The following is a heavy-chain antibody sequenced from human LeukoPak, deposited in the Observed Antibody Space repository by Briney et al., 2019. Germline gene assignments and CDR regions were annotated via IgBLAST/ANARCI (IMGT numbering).Heavy chain of an antibody. Sequence: GGSLRLSCAASGFTFSSFDMNWVRQAPGKGLEWVSSISTSSRYIYYRDSVKGRFTISRDDAKNSLYLKMNRLRVEDTAVYYWARADCSGTTCYLRRSWFDPWGEGTLVTVSS. CDR1: GFTFSSFD. CDR3: ARADCSGTTCYLRRSWFDP. D-gene: IGHD2-2*01. V-gene: IGHV3-21*01. J-gene: IGHJ5*02. CDR2: ISTSSRYI.